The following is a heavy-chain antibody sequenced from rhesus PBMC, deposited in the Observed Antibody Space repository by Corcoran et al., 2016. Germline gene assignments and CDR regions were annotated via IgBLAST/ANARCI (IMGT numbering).Heavy chain of an antibody. CDR3: ARGLWAYYFDY. D-gene: IGHD3-34*01. CDR2: IDGNRAST. Sequence: QATLQQWGEGLVKPSETLSLTCAVYGGSISGYYDWSWIRQPPGKGLEWIGNIDGNRASTNYNPSLKDRVTISKDTSKNQFSLKLSSVTAADTAVYYCARGLWAYYFDYWGQGVLVTVSA. CDR1: GGSISGYYD. J-gene: IGHJ4*01. V-gene: IGHV4-73*01.